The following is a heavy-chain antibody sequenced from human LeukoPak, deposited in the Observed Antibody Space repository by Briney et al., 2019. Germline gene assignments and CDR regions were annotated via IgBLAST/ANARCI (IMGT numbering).Heavy chain of an antibody. Sequence: GSVNVSCKASGYTFTGYYLHWVRQAPGQGLEWMGRINPNSGGTNYAQKFQGRVTMTRDTSISTAYMELSRLRSDDTAVYYCARGLVSSGYYYFGGQGTLVTVSS. D-gene: IGHD3-22*01. CDR1: GYTFTGYY. CDR3: ARGLVSSGYYYF. V-gene: IGHV1-2*06. CDR2: INPNSGGT. J-gene: IGHJ4*02.